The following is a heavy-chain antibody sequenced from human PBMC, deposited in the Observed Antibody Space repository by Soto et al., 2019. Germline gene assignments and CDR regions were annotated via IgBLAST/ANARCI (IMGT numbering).Heavy chain of an antibody. V-gene: IGHV1-69*13. CDR2: IIPIFGTA. D-gene: IGHD6-19*01. CDR3: ARGSQWLARGDWFDP. J-gene: IGHJ5*02. CDR1: GGTFSSYA. Sequence: SVKVSCKASGGTFSSYAISWVRQAPGQGLEWMGGIIPIFGTANYAQKFQGRVTITADESTSTAYMELSSLRSEDTAVYYCARGSQWLARGDWFDPWGQGTLVTVSS.